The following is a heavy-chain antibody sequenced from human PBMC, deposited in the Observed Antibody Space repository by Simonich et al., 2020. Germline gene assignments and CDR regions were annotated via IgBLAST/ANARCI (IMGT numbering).Heavy chain of an antibody. Sequence: EVQLVESGGGLVQPGGSLRLSCAASGVTFSSYWMSWVRQAPVKGLEGVDNKKQDGSEKYYVDYVKGRFSISRYNAKNSLYLQMNSRRAEDTAVYYCACLGTGDAFDIWGQGTMVTVSS. CDR2: KKQDGSEK. V-gene: IGHV3-7*01. CDR1: GVTFSSYW. CDR3: ACLGTGDAFDI. J-gene: IGHJ3*02. D-gene: IGHD3-9*01.